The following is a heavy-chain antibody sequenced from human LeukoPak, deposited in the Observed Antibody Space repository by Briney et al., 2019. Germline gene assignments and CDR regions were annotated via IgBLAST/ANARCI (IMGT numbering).Heavy chain of an antibody. D-gene: IGHD3-16*01. CDR2: IHNSGTS. J-gene: IGHJ4*02. Sequence: SETLSLTCTVSDGSISDYYRGWIRQPPGKGLEWIGYIHNSGTSTYNLSLKSRVTISADTSKNQFSLKLNSMTTADTAVYYCTRGAGWLIDYWGQGILVTVSS. CDR1: DGSISDYY. CDR3: TRGAGWLIDY. V-gene: IGHV4-59*01.